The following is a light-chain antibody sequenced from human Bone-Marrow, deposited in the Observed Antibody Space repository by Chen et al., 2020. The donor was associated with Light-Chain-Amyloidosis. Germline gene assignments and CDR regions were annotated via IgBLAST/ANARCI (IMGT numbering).Light chain of an antibody. CDR2: ADS. J-gene: IGLJ3*02. V-gene: IGLV3-21*02. CDR1: NIGSTS. Sequence: SYVLTQPSSVSGAPGQTATIACGGNNIGSTSVHWYQQTPGQAPLLVVYADSDRPSGIPERLSGSNSGNTATLTISRVEAVDEADYYCQVWDRSSDRPVFGGGTKLTVL. CDR3: QVWDRSSDRPV.